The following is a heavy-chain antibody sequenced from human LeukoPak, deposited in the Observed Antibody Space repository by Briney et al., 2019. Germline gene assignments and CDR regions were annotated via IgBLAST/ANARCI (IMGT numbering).Heavy chain of an antibody. CDR3: ARDKWGSSSWSDAFDI. V-gene: IGHV1-46*01. Sequence: RVGSVRVSCKASGYTFTSYYMHWVRQAPGQGLEWMGIINPSGGSTNYAQKFQGRVTMTRDMATSTVYMEMSSLRSEDTAVYYCARDKWGSSSWSDAFDIWGQGTMVTVSS. CDR2: INPSGGST. J-gene: IGHJ3*02. CDR1: GYTFTSYY. D-gene: IGHD6-13*01.